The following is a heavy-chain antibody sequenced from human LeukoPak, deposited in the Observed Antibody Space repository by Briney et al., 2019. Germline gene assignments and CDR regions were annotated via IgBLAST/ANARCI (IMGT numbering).Heavy chain of an antibody. CDR3: ARAKYDTSGYYYSGFDI. CDR2: LSSDGDYK. Sequence: ESGGSLRLSCAASGFTFKTYAMHWVRQAPGRGLEWVAVLSSDGDYKYYADSVKGRFTISRDNSKNTVYLQMTSLRSEDTAVYYCARAKYDTSGYYYSGFDIWGQGTMVTVSS. J-gene: IGHJ3*02. CDR1: GFTFKTYA. D-gene: IGHD3-22*01. V-gene: IGHV3-30*04.